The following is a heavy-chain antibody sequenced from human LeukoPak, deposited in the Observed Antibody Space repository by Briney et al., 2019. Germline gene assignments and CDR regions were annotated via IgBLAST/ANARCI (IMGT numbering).Heavy chain of an antibody. Sequence: PGGPLRLSCAASGFTFSSAWMSWVRQAPGKGLEWVGRIKSKTDGGTTDYAAPVKGRFTISRDDSKNTLYLQMDSLKTEDTAVYYCTTTPRGYSYGWGQGTLVTVSS. CDR2: IKSKTDGGTT. J-gene: IGHJ4*02. CDR1: GFTFSSAW. D-gene: IGHD5-18*01. CDR3: TTTPRGYSYG. V-gene: IGHV3-15*01.